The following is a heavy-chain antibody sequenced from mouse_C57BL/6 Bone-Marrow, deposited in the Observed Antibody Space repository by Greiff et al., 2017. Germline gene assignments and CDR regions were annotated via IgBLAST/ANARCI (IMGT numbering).Heavy chain of an antibody. V-gene: IGHV2-2*01. CDR1: GFSLTSYG. CDR2: IWSGGST. J-gene: IGHJ3*01. CDR3: GRNDGYYGFAC. D-gene: IGHD2-3*01. Sequence: VHLVESGPGLVQPSQSLSITCTVSGFSLTSYGVHWVRQSPGKGLEWLGAIWSGGSTDYHAAFISRLSISKDHSKSQVFFQMSGLQGGSTAMGGCGRNDGYYGFACWGRGTLVTVSA.